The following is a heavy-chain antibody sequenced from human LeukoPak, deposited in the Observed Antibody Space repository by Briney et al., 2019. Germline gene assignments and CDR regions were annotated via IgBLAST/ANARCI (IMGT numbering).Heavy chain of an antibody. Sequence: GESLKISCEGSGYSFTSYWIGWVRQLPGKGLEWMGIIYPGDSDTRYSPSFQGQVTISADKSISTAYLQWSSLKASDTAMYYCARQGDGYHSGRGYNWFDPWGQGTLVTVSS. D-gene: IGHD5-24*01. CDR1: GYSFTSYW. V-gene: IGHV5-51*01. CDR2: IYPGDSDT. J-gene: IGHJ5*02. CDR3: ARQGDGYHSGRGYNWFDP.